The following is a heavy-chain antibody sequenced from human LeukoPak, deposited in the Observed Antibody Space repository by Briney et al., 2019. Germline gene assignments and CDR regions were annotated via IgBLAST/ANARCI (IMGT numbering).Heavy chain of an antibody. CDR3: ARADRLDGGPYLIGP. CDR2: INPNSGGT. CDR1: GYSFTDFY. Sequence: ASVKVSCKTSGYSFTDFYMHWVRQAPGQGLEWMGWINPNSGGTSSAQKFQGRVTMTRDTSITTVYMEVSWLASDDTAIYYCARADRLDGGPYLIGPWGQGTLVTVSS. J-gene: IGHJ5*02. D-gene: IGHD2-21*01. V-gene: IGHV1-2*02.